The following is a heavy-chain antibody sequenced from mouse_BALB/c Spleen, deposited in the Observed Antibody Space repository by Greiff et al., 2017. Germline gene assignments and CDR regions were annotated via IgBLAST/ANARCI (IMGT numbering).Heavy chain of an antibody. D-gene: IGHD1-1*01. V-gene: IGHV3-2*02. Sequence: DVQLVESGPGLVKPSQSLSLTCTVTGYSITSDYAWNWIRQFPGNKLEWMGYISYSGSTSYNPSLKSRISITRDTSKNQFFLQLNSVTTEDTATYYCAREGYGRCLDYWGQGTTLTVSS. CDR3: AREGYGRCLDY. J-gene: IGHJ2*01. CDR1: GYSITSDYA. CDR2: ISYSGST.